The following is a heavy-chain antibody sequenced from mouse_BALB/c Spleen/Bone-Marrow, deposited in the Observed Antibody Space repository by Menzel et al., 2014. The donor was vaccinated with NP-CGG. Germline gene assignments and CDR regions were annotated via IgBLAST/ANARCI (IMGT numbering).Heavy chain of an antibody. CDR3: ARGKYGYDY. J-gene: IGHJ2*01. CDR1: GFTFSSFG. CDR2: ISSGSSTI. V-gene: IGHV5-17*02. D-gene: IGHD2-10*02. Sequence: LGEAGEGLGQPGGPRKLTCAASGFTFSSFGVHWVRQAPEKGLEWVAYISSGSSTIYYADTVKGRFTISRDDPKNTLFLQMTSLRSEDTAMYYCARGKYGYDYWGQGTTLTVSS.